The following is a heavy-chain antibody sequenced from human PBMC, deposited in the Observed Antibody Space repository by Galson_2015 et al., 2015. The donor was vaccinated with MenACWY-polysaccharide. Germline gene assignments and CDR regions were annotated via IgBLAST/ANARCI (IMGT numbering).Heavy chain of an antibody. D-gene: IGHD3-3*01. CDR3: ARDAPAVYYDFWSGYYMEGSYYYYYGMDV. CDR2: ISSSSSTI. CDR1: GFTFSSYS. J-gene: IGHJ6*02. Sequence: SLRLSCAASGFTFSSYSMNWVRQAPGKGLEWVSYISSSSSTIYYADSVKGRFTISRDNAKSSLYLQMNSLRAEDTAVYYCARDAPAVYYDFWSGYYMEGSYYYYYGMDVWGQGTTVTVSS. V-gene: IGHV3-48*01.